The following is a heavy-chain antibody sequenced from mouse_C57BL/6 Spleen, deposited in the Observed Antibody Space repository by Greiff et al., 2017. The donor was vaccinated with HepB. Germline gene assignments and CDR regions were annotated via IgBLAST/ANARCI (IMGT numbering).Heavy chain of an antibody. Sequence: VRLQQPGAELVMPGASVKLSCKASGYTFTSYWMHWVKQRPGQGLEWIGEIDPSDSYTNYNQKFKGKSTLTVDKSSSTAYMQLSSLTSEDSAVYYCARSDLSLGNYFDYWGQGTTLTVSS. V-gene: IGHV1-69*01. D-gene: IGHD1-1*01. CDR3: ARSDLSLGNYFDY. CDR2: IDPSDSYT. J-gene: IGHJ2*01. CDR1: GYTFTSYW.